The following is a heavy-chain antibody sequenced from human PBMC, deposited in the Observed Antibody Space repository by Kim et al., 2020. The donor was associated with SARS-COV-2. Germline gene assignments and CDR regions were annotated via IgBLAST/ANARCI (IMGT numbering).Heavy chain of an antibody. CDR2: T. D-gene: IGHD6-19*01. CDR3: ASYGSGLKKFDY. Sequence: TNYNPSLKSRVTISVDTSKNQFSLKLSSVTAADTAVYYCASYGSGLKKFDYWGQGTLVTVSS. J-gene: IGHJ4*02. V-gene: IGHV4-59*01.